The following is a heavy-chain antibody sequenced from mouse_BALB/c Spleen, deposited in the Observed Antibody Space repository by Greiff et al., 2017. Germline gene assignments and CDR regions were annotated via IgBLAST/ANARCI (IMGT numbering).Heavy chain of an antibody. Sequence: EVQGVESGGGLVKPGGSLKLSCAASGFAFSSYEMSWVRQTPEKRLEWVAYISSGGGSTYYPDTVKGRFTISRDNAKNTLYLQMSSLKSEDTAMYYCARSYGSYYAMDYWGQGTSVTVSA. V-gene: IGHV5-12-1*01. CDR3: ARSYGSYYAMDY. CDR2: ISSGGGST. CDR1: GFAFSSYE. D-gene: IGHD1-2*01. J-gene: IGHJ4*01.